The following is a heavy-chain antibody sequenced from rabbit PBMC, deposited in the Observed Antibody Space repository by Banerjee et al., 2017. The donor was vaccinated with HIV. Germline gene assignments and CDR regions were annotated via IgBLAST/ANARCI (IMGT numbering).Heavy chain of an antibody. CDR2: IYAGSGGST. V-gene: IGHV1S45*01. J-gene: IGHJ4*01. D-gene: IGHD8-1*01. CDR1: GFSFNNNYY. CDR3: ARGSTYYYYFTL. Sequence: QEQLEESGGDLVKPGRSLTLTCTASGFSFNNNYYMSWVRQAPGKGLEWIACIYAGSGGSTYYASWAKGRFTISKTSSTTVTLQMTSLTAADTATYFCARGSTYYYYFTLWGQGTLVTVS.